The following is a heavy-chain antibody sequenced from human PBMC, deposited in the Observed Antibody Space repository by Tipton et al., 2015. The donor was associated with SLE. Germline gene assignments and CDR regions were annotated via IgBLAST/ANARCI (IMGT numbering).Heavy chain of an antibody. D-gene: IGHD5-24*01. CDR2: VYHSGSA. CDR1: GGSIGSGGYS. CDR3: ARAEMTTEGSVFYFYVDV. J-gene: IGHJ6*03. V-gene: IGHV4-30-2*01. Sequence: TLSLTCAVSGGSIGSGGYSWNWIRQPPGKGLEWIGYVYHSGSAYYNPSLKSRVTISVDRSRNQFSLKLSSVTAADTAVYYCARAEMTTEGSVFYFYVDVWGKGTTVTVSS.